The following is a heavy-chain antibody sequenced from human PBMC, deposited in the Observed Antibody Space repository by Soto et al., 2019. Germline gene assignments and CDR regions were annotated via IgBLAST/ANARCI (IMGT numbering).Heavy chain of an antibody. V-gene: IGHV1-3*01. CDR1: GYTSTSYV. Sequence: ASVKVSCKASGYTSTSYVMHWVRQAPGQRLEWLGWINAGNGNTKYSQKFQGRVTITRDTSASTAYMELSSLRSEDTAVYYCARSYYDSSGYHSYYGMDVWGQGTTVTVSS. CDR3: ARSYYDSSGYHSYYGMDV. J-gene: IGHJ6*02. CDR2: INAGNGNT. D-gene: IGHD3-22*01.